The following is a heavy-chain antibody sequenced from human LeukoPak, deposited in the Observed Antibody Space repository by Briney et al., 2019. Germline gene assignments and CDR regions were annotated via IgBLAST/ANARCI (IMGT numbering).Heavy chain of an antibody. D-gene: IGHD1-26*01. CDR1: GGPISSYY. CDR2: ISYSGSI. V-gene: IGHV4-59*01. CDR3: ARYSYCGSDAFDI. Sequence: PSETLSLTCIVSGGPISSYYWSWIRQPPGKGLEWIGYISYSGSINYNPSLKSRVTISVDTSKNQFSLKLSSVTAADTAVYYCARYSYCGSDAFDIWGQGTMVTVSS. J-gene: IGHJ3*02.